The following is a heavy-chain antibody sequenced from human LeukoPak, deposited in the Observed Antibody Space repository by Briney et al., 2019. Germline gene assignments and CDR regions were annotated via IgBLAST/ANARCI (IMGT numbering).Heavy chain of an antibody. V-gene: IGHV3-7*02. CDR1: GFTFSGYG. CDR2: IKPDGSEI. Sequence: GGSLRLSCAASGFTFSGYGMGWVRQTPGKGLEWVANIKPDGSEIYYVDSVKGRFTISRDNAKNSLYLQMNSLRAEDTAVYYCTRSLDYWGQGTLVTVSS. J-gene: IGHJ4*02. CDR3: TRSLDY. D-gene: IGHD2-15*01.